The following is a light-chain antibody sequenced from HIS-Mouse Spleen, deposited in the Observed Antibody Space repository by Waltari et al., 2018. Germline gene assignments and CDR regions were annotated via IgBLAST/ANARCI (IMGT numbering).Light chain of an antibody. CDR2: AAS. CDR1: QGISSY. CDR3: QQYNSWT. V-gene: IGKV1-8*01. Sequence: AIRMTQSPSSLSASTGDRVTITCRASQGISSYLAWYQQKPGKAPKLLIYAASTLQSGVPSRFSGSGSGTDFTLTISCLQSEDFATYYCQQYNSWTFGQGTKVEIK. J-gene: IGKJ1*01.